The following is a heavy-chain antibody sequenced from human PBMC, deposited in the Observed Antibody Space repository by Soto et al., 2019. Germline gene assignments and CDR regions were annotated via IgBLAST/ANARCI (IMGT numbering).Heavy chain of an antibody. D-gene: IGHD2-2*01. J-gene: IGHJ4*02. CDR1: GFTFSDYD. CDR2: ISSGDTTV. CDR3: ARLCSTSSCLGSFDS. Sequence: QVQLVESGGGLVKPGGSLRLSSAAAGFTFSDYDMNWIRQAPGKGLEWVSSISSGDTTVYYADSVKGRLTISRDTAKNSLYLQMNNLRAEDTAVYYCARLCSTSSCLGSFDSWGQGTLVTVSP. V-gene: IGHV3-11*01.